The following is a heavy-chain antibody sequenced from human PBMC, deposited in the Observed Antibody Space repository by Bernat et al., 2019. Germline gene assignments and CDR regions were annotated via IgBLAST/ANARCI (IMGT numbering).Heavy chain of an antibody. Sequence: EVQLVESGGGLVKPGGSLRLSCAASGFTFSSYSMNWVRQAPGKGLEWVSSISSSSSYIYYADSVKGRFTISRDNAKNSLYLQMNSLRAEDTAVYYCAGDRGLFGWLGREYYYYYYGMDVWGQGTTVTVSS. CDR3: AGDRGLFGWLGREYYYYYYGMDV. CDR1: GFTFSSYS. V-gene: IGHV3-21*01. J-gene: IGHJ6*02. D-gene: IGHD3-10*02. CDR2: ISSSSSYI.